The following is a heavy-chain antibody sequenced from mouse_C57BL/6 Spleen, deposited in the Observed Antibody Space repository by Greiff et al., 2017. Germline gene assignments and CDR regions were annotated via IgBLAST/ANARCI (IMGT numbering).Heavy chain of an antibody. J-gene: IGHJ4*01. V-gene: IGHV1-26*01. CDR2: INPNNGGT. D-gene: IGHD2-4*01. Sequence: EVQLQQSGPELVKPGASVKISCKASGYTFTDYYMNWVKQSHGKSLEWIGDINPNNGGTSYNQKFKGKATLTVDKSSSTAYMELRSLTSEDSAVYYCARRPYYDYDLRYAMDYWGQGTSVTVSS. CDR3: ARRPYYDYDLRYAMDY. CDR1: GYTFTDYY.